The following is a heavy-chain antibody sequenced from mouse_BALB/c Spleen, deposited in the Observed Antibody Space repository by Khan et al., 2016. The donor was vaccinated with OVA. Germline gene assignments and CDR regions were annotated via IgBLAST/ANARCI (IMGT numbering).Heavy chain of an antibody. CDR1: GYSITSDFA. Sequence: VQLQQSGPGLVKPSQSLSLTCTVTGYSITSDFAWNWIRQFPGNKLEWMGYISSTGSTSYSPSLQSRFSITRDTSKNQFFLHLNSVTTEDTATYYCARSLYYSDSYAMDYWGQGTSVTVSS. D-gene: IGHD2-13*01. V-gene: IGHV3-2*02. J-gene: IGHJ4*01. CDR3: ARSLYYSDSYAMDY. CDR2: ISSTGST.